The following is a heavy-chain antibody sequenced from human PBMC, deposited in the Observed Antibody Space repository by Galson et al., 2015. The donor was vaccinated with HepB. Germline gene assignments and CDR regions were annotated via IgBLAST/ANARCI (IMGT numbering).Heavy chain of an antibody. CDR1: GVTLSSYT. Sequence: SLRLSCAASGVTLSSYTMNWVRQTPGKELQWISYISTNGATIHYADSVKGRFTVARDNARNSISLQMNSLRVEDTAVYYCAPTLFGSGAYWTFDLWGQGTLVTVPS. CDR2: ISTNGATI. CDR3: APTLFGSGAYWTFDL. D-gene: IGHD2-15*01. V-gene: IGHV3-48*04. J-gene: IGHJ3*01.